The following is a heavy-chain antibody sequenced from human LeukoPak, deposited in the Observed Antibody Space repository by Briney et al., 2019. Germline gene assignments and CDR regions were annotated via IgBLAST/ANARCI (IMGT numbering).Heavy chain of an antibody. CDR3: ANGTYRERFYS. V-gene: IGHV3-7*01. CDR1: GFSFSNNW. Sequence: GGSLRLSCAASGFSFSNNWMFWVRQAPGKGLEWVATMNQDGRERFYVDSVKGRFTISRDNTKNSLYLQMNSLRAEDTAMYFCANGTYRERFYSWGHGTLVTVYS. J-gene: IGHJ5*01. D-gene: IGHD3-16*02. CDR2: MNQDGRER.